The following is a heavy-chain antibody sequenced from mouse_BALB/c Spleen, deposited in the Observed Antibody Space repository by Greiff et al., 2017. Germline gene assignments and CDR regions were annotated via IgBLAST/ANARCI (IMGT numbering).Heavy chain of an antibody. D-gene: IGHD3-3*01. CDR1: GFTFSSYT. CDR3: AREGTFFDY. J-gene: IGHJ2*01. CDR2: ISSGGGNT. V-gene: IGHV5-9*03. Sequence: EVQVVESGGGLVKPGGSLKLSCAASGFTFSSYTMSWVRQTPEKRLEWVATISSGGGNTYYPDSVKGRFTISRDNAKNNLYLQMSSLRSEDTALYYCAREGTFFDYWGQGTTLTVSS.